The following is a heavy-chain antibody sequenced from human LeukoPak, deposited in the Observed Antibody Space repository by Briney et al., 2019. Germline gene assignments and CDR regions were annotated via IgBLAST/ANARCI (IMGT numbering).Heavy chain of an antibody. Sequence: SETLSLTCTVSGGSISRYYWSWIRQPPGKGLEWIGYIFYTGSTNYNPSLKSRVTISVDTSKNQFSLKLNSVSAADTAVYYCARDEAVDILTGYGAFDIWGQGTMVTVSS. CDR3: ARDEAVDILTGYGAFDI. V-gene: IGHV4-59*01. CDR1: GGSISRYY. CDR2: IFYTGST. D-gene: IGHD3-9*01. J-gene: IGHJ3*02.